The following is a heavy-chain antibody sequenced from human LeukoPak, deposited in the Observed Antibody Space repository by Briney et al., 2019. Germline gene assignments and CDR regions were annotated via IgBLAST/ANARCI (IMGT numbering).Heavy chain of an antibody. CDR2: IYYSGST. J-gene: IGHJ6*03. Sequence: SETLSLTCTVSGGSLSSYYWSWVREPPGKGLEWGGYIYYSGSTNYNPSLESRVTISVDTSKNQFSLKLSSVTAADTAVYYCARRANNPITIPRYYYTDVWGKGTTVTVSS. V-gene: IGHV4-59*01. CDR1: GGSLSSYY. CDR3: ARRANNPITIPRYYYTDV. D-gene: IGHD3-3*01.